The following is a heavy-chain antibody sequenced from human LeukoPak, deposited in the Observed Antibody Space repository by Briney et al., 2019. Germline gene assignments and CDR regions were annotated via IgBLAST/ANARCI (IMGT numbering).Heavy chain of an antibody. J-gene: IGHJ3*02. CDR1: GFTFSSYA. V-gene: IGHV3-30*14. Sequence: GGSLRLSCAASGFTFSSYAVHWVRQAPGKGLEWVAVISYDGSNKYYADSVKARFTISRDNSKNTVHLQMNSLRVEDTAVYYCARSKTAPGDAFDIWGQGTMVTVSS. CDR3: ARSKTAPGDAFDI. CDR2: ISYDGSNK.